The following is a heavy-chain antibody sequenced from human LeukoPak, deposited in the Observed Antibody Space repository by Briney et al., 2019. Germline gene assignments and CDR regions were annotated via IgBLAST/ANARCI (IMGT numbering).Heavy chain of an antibody. Sequence: SQTRSLTCAMSGDSVSSNSIAWNWISQSPSRGLPWLGRTYYRSKWYNDYAVSVKSRITINPDTSKNQFSLQLNSVTPEDTAVYYCARSLGEEAFDIWGQGTMVTVSS. CDR3: ARSLGEEAFDI. CDR2: TYYRSKWYN. CDR1: GDSVSSNSIA. D-gene: IGHD3-16*01. V-gene: IGHV6-1*01. J-gene: IGHJ3*02.